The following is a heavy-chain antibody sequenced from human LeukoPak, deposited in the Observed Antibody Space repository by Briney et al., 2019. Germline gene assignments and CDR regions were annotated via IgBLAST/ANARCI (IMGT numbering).Heavy chain of an antibody. J-gene: IGHJ4*02. CDR2: ISYDGSNK. D-gene: IGHD5-24*01. CDR3: ARDGGGYNFPDY. V-gene: IGHV3-30-3*01. CDR1: GFTFSSYA. Sequence: GGSLRLSCAASGFTFSSYAMHWVRQAPGKGLEWVAVISYDGSNKYYADSVKGRFTISRDNSKNTLYLQTNSLRAEDTAVYYCARDGGGYNFPDYWGQGTLVTVSS.